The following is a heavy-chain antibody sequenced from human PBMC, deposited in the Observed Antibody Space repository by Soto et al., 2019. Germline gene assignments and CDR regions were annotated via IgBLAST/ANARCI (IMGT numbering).Heavy chain of an antibody. CDR1: GYTFTGNY. J-gene: IGHJ4*02. CDR2: INPTTGGR. V-gene: IGHV1-2*02. Sequence: ASVKVSCKASGYTFTGNYLHWVRQAPGQGLEWMAVINPTTGGRNYAQKFQGRVTMTWDTSISTAYMELSSLRSDDTAIYFCARVYCGTNGCSDFFDFCGQGSLVTGSA. D-gene: IGHD2-2*01. CDR3: ARVYCGTNGCSDFFDF.